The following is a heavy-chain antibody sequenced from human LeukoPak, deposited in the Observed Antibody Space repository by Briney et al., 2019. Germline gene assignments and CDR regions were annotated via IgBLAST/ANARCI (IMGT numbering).Heavy chain of an antibody. CDR3: VKDSSSWYGGEYFDY. V-gene: IGHV3-64D*06. CDR1: GFPFSSYA. J-gene: IGHJ4*02. D-gene: IGHD6-13*01. CDR2: ISNNGGST. Sequence: GGSLRLSCSASGFPFSSYAMHWVRQAPGKGLKYVSSISNNGGSTYYADSVKGRFTISRDNSKNTLLLQMSSLRSEDTAVYYCVKDSSSWYGGEYFDYWGQGTLVTVSS.